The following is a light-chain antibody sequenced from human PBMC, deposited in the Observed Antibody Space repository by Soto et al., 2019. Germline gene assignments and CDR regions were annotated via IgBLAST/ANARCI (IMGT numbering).Light chain of an antibody. V-gene: IGKV1-39*01. CDR1: QSVSTF. CDR2: STS. CDR3: QQTYTTPWT. J-gene: IGKJ1*01. Sequence: DIQMTQSPSSLSASVGDRVTITCRLSQSVSTFLNWYQQKPGKAPHLLISSTSTLQSGVPSRFSGSGSGTDFTLTISSLQTEDFATYYCQQTYTTPWTFGQGTKVDIK.